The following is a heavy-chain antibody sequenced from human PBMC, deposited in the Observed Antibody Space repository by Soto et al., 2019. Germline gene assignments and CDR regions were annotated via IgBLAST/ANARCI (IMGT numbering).Heavy chain of an antibody. J-gene: IGHJ5*02. CDR3: VRNFNGLDP. CDR2: MNPNSGST. CDR1: GYTFTSYD. V-gene: IGHV1-8*01. Sequence: QVQLVQSGAEVKKPGASVKVSCTTSGYTFTSYDINWVRQTTGQGFEWMGWMNPNSGSTAYAQKFQGRVTMTRDTSISTAYMDLSSLTSEDTAVYFCVRNFNGLDPWGQGTLVTVSS.